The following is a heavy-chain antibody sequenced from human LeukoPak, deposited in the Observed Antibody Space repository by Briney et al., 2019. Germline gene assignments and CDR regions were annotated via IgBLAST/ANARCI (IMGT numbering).Heavy chain of an antibody. V-gene: IGHV3-48*03. Sequence: GGSLRLSCAASGFSFSSYEMNWVRQAPGKGLEWVSYISSSGSIIYYADSVKGRFTISRDKAKSSLSLQMNSLRAEDTAVYYCARDGDSSALDAFDLWGLGTMVTVSS. D-gene: IGHD3-22*01. CDR3: ARDGDSSALDAFDL. J-gene: IGHJ3*01. CDR1: GFSFSSYE. CDR2: ISSSGSII.